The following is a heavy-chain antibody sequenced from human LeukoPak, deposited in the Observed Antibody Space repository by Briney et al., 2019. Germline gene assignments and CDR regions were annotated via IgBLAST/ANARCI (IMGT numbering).Heavy chain of an antibody. CDR3: ARGPNYDYVWGSYRYYDY. Sequence: GRSLRLSCAASGFTFSSYAMHWVRQAPGKGLEWVAVISYDGSNKYHADSVKGRFTISRDNSKNTLYLQMNSLRAEDTAVYYCARGPNYDYVWGSYRYYDYWGQGTLVTVSS. CDR2: ISYDGSNK. J-gene: IGHJ4*02. CDR1: GFTFSSYA. D-gene: IGHD3-16*02. V-gene: IGHV3-30-3*01.